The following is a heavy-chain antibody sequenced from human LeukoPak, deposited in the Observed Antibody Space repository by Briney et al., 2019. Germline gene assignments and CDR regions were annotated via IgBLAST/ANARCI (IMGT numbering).Heavy chain of an antibody. Sequence: GSLRLSCAASGFTFSSYEMNWVRQAPGKGLEWVSYISSSGSTIYYADSVKGRFTISRDNAKNSLYLQMNSLRAEDTAVYYCARERRDGYNFYYFDYWGQGTLVTVSS. V-gene: IGHV3-48*03. CDR3: ARERRDGYNFYYFDY. CDR1: GFTFSSYE. J-gene: IGHJ4*02. D-gene: IGHD5-24*01. CDR2: ISSSGSTI.